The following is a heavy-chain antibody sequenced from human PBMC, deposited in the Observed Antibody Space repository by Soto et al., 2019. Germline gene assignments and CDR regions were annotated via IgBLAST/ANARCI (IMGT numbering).Heavy chain of an antibody. Sequence: EVPLVESGGGLVQPGRSLRLSCAAFGFTFDDYAMHWVRQVPGKGLEWVSGINWNSGSIGYGDSVKGRFAISRDNAKNSLHLQMNSLSAEDTAFYYCVKDESINWYSGHFRHWGQGTLVTVSS. J-gene: IGHJ1*01. D-gene: IGHD6-13*01. CDR1: GFTFDDYA. V-gene: IGHV3-9*01. CDR2: INWNSGSI. CDR3: VKDESINWYSGHFRH.